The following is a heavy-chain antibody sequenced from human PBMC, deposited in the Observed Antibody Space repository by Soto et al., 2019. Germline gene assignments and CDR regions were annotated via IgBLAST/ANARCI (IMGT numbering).Heavy chain of an antibody. Sequence: GGSLRLSCTPSGFIFSTYAMNWVRQAPGKGLEWVSAISADGYSTYYAASVKGRFTVSRDNSKNTLFLQMNSLRVEDTAVYYCAKIKATSATGYWGQGTLVTVSS. CDR1: GFIFSTYA. CDR3: AKIKATSATGY. D-gene: IGHD2-15*01. V-gene: IGHV3-23*01. CDR2: ISADGYST. J-gene: IGHJ4*02.